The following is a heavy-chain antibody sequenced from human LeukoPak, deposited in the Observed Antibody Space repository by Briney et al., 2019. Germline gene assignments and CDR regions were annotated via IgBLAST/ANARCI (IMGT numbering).Heavy chain of an antibody. D-gene: IGHD5-18*01. CDR1: GYSFTTYW. CDR3: ARSRGVGHTYGPYWGSFDY. Sequence: GESQKISCKGSGYSFTTYWIGWVRQMPGKGLEWMGIIYPGDSDTRYSPSFQGQVTISADKSISTAYLQWSNLKASDTAMYYCARSRGVGHTYGPYWGSFDYWGQGTLVTVSS. J-gene: IGHJ4*02. V-gene: IGHV5-51*01. CDR2: IYPGDSDT.